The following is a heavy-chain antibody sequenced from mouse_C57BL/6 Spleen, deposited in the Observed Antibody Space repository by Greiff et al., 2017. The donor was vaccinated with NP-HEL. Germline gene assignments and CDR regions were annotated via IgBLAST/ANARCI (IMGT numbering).Heavy chain of an antibody. CDR2: IYPRSGNT. J-gene: IGHJ2*01. D-gene: IGHD1-1*01. Sequence: VKLQESGAELARPGASVKLSCKASGYTFTSYGISWVKQRTGQGLEWIGEIYPRSGNTYYNEKFKGKATLTADKSSSKAYMELRSLTSEDSAVYFCARHFYYGSSPYYFDYWGQGTTLTVSS. CDR3: ARHFYYGSSPYYFDY. V-gene: IGHV1-81*01. CDR1: GYTFTSYG.